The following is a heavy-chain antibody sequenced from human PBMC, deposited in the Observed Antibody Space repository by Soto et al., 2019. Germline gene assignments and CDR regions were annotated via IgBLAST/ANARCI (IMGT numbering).Heavy chain of an antibody. J-gene: IGHJ4*02. D-gene: IGHD5-12*01. CDR2: ISSRGSTI. V-gene: IGHV3-11*01. CDR3: AREGNPYDGNGGTFEY. CDR1: GFTFSDYY. Sequence: DWTGGSLRLSCAASGFTFSDYYMTWIRQAPGKGLEWVSYISSRGSTIYYADSVKGRFTISRDNAKNSLYLQMNSLRAEDTAVYYCAREGNPYDGNGGTFEYWGQGTLVTVSS.